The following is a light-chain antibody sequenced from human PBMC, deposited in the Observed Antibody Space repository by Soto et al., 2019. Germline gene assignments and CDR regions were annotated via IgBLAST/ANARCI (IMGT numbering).Light chain of an antibody. Sequence: DTQMTQSPSTLSASVGDRVTITCRASQSISSWLAWYQQRPGRAPQLLIYKASTLKSGVPTRFSGGGSGTESNITISRLQHDDFATYYRQQYDTPVTTFGQGTKVEI. CDR1: QSISSW. J-gene: IGKJ1*01. CDR3: QQYDTPVTT. V-gene: IGKV1-5*03. CDR2: KAS.